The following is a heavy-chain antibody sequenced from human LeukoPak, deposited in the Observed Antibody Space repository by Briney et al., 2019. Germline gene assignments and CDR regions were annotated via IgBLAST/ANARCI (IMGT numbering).Heavy chain of an antibody. J-gene: IGHJ3*02. Sequence: APVKVSCKASGYTFTSYDINWVRQATGQGLEWMGWMNPNSGNTGYAQKFQGRVTITRNTSISTAYMELSSLRSEDTAVYYCAREVDSSGYDDAFDIWGQGTMVTVSS. CDR2: MNPNSGNT. CDR1: GYTFTSYD. D-gene: IGHD3-22*01. V-gene: IGHV1-8*03. CDR3: AREVDSSGYDDAFDI.